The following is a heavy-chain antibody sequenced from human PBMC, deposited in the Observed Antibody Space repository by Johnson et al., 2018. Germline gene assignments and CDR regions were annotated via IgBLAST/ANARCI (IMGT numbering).Heavy chain of an antibody. CDR3: ARLQAGVYDFWMGYYYGMDV. CDR1: GGSISSYY. V-gene: IGHV4-59*01. D-gene: IGHD3-3*01. Sequence: QVQLQESGPGLVKXSETXSLXCTVSGGSISSYYWSWIRQPPGKGLEWIGYIYSSGSTNNNPSLKIPVTTDVDTSKNQFSLKLSSVTAADTAVYYCARLQAGVYDFWMGYYYGMDVWGQGTTVTVSS. J-gene: IGHJ6*02. CDR2: IYSSGST.